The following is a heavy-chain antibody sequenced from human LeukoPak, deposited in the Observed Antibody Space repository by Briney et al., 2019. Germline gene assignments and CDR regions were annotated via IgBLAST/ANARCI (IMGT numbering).Heavy chain of an antibody. CDR1: GFTFNSYA. V-gene: IGHV3-23*01. Sequence: GGSLRLSCAASGFTFNSYAMSWVRQAPGKGLQWVSVISDSGGSTYYAKSVKGRFTISRDNSKNTLYLQMNSLRAEDTAVYYCAKSSRTTCYAPNDYWGQGTLVTVSS. CDR3: AKSSRTTCYAPNDY. D-gene: IGHD2-2*01. CDR2: ISDSGGST. J-gene: IGHJ4*02.